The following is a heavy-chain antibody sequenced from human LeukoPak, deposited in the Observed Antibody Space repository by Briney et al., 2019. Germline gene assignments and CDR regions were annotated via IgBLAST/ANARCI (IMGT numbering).Heavy chain of an antibody. V-gene: IGHV1-8*01. J-gene: IGHJ3*02. CDR3: AATYCSSTSCYRFAFDI. CDR2: MNPNSGNT. Sequence: GASVKVSCKASGYTLTSYDINWVRQATGQGLEWMGWMNPNSGNTGYAQKFQGRVTMTRNTSISTAYMELSSLRSEDTAVYYCAATYCSSTSCYRFAFDIWGQGTMVTVSS. CDR1: GYTLTSYD. D-gene: IGHD2-2*01.